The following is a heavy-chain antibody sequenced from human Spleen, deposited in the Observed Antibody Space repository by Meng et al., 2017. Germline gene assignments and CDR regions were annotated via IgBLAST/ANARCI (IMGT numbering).Heavy chain of an antibody. CDR3: ARLGSDWSLFDF. D-gene: IGHD6-19*01. V-gene: IGHV7-4-1*02. CDR1: GYTFTTYG. Sequence: VRLVQSGSELKKPGASVKGSCKASGYTFTTYGLTWVRQAPGHGLEWMGWMNTGTDNPTYAQGFTGRFVFSLDTSVSTAFLQISSLKAEDSAVYFCARLGSDWSLFDFWGQGTQVTVSS. CDR2: MNTGTDNP. J-gene: IGHJ4*02.